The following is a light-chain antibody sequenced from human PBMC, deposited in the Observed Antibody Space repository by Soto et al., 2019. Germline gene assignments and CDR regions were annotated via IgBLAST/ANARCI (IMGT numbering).Light chain of an antibody. J-gene: IGKJ1*01. Sequence: DIPMTQSPSTLSGSVGDRVTITCRASQTISSWLAWYQQKPGKAPKLLIYKASTLKSGVPSRFSGSGSGTEFTLTISSPQADDFATYYCQHYNSYSEAFGQGTKVELK. CDR3: QHYNSYSEA. CDR1: QTISSW. V-gene: IGKV1-5*03. CDR2: KAS.